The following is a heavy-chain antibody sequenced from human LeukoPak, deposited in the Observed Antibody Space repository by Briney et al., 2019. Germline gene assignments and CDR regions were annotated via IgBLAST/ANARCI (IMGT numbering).Heavy chain of an antibody. J-gene: IGHJ5*02. CDR1: GGTFSSYA. Sequence: ASVKVSCKASGGTFSSYAISWVRQAPGQGLEWMGGIIPIFVTANYAQKFQGRVTITADESTSTAYMELSSLRSEDTAVYYCARGGWSGDSSGWFPSWFDPWGQGTLVTVSS. CDR3: ARGGWSGDSSGWFPSWFDP. D-gene: IGHD6-13*01. V-gene: IGHV1-69*13. CDR2: IIPIFVTA.